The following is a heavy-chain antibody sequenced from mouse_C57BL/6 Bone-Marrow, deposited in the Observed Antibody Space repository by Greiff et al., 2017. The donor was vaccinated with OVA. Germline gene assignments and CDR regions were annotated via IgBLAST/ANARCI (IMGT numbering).Heavy chain of an antibody. CDR1: GYTFTSYW. CDR2: IDPSDSYT. CDR3: ARRAY. J-gene: IGHJ3*01. Sequence: QVQLQQPGAELVRPGTSVKLSCKASGYTFTSYWMHWVKQRPGQGLEWIGVIDPSDSYTNYNQKFKGKAQLTVDTSSSTAYMQLSSLTSEDSAVYYCARRAYWGQGTLVTVSA. V-gene: IGHV1-59*01.